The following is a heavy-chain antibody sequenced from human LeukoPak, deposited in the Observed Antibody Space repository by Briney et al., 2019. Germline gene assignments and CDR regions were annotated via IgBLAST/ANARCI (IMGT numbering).Heavy chain of an antibody. J-gene: IGHJ5*02. CDR3: VRGLGAYDYVWGSYRRGTWFDP. CDR1: GGSISSSSYY. V-gene: IGHV4-39*07. CDR2: IYYSGST. D-gene: IGHD3-16*02. Sequence: SETLSLTCTVSGGSISSSSYYWGWIRQPPGKGLEWIGSIYYSGSTYYNPSLKSQVTISVDTSKNQFSLKLSSVTAADTAVYYCVRGLGAYDYVWGSYRRGTWFDPWGQGTLVTVSS.